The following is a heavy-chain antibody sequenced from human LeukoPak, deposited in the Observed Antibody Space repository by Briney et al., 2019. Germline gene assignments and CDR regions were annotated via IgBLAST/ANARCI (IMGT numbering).Heavy chain of an antibody. CDR3: AIQVVPAAQGVWFDP. J-gene: IGHJ5*02. V-gene: IGHV4-61*02. Sequence: SQTLSLTCTVSGGSISSGSYYWSWIWQPAGKGLEWIGRIYTSGSTNYNPSLKSRVTISVDTSKNQFSLKLSSVTAADTAVYYCAIQVVPAAQGVWFDPWGQGTLVTVSS. CDR2: IYTSGST. D-gene: IGHD2-2*01. CDR1: GGSISSGSYY.